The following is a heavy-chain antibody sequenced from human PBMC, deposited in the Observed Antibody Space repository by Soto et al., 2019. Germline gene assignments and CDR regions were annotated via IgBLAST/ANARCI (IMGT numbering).Heavy chain of an antibody. D-gene: IGHD4-17*01. V-gene: IGHV1-18*01. CDR2: ISGADGNT. CDR3: ARDRTTSSTRRFDY. Sequence: ASVKVSCKASGYTLTSYGISWVRQAPGQRLEWMGWISGADGNTRYSPKFQGRLTISTDTSASTAYMELSSLRSEDTAVFYCARDRTTSSTRRFDYWGQGTLVTVSS. J-gene: IGHJ4*02. CDR1: GYTLTSYG.